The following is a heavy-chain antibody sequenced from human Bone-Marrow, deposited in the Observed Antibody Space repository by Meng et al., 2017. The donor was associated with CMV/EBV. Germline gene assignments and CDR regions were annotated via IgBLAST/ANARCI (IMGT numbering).Heavy chain of an antibody. J-gene: IGHJ6*02. Sequence: SLKISCAASGFTVDNYAMHWVRQAPGKGLEWVSGISWNSGSIGYADSVKGRFTISRDNAKNSLYLQMNSLRAEDTAVYYCAKDRGSGSYYDMDYYYGMDVWGQGTTVTVSS. D-gene: IGHD1-26*01. CDR2: ISWNSGSI. CDR3: AKDRGSGSYYDMDYYYGMDV. CDR1: GFTVDNYA. V-gene: IGHV3-9*01.